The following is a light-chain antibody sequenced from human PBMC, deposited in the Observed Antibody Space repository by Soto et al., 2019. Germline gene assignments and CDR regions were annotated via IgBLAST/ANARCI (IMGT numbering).Light chain of an antibody. CDR2: GAS. Sequence: EIVLTQSPGTLSLSPGERATLSCRASQSVSSSYLAWYQQKPGQAPRLLIYGASSRATGIPDRFSGSGSGTDFTLTFSRLEPEDFAVYYCQHYGSSFLTFGGGTKV. CDR3: QHYGSSFLT. V-gene: IGKV3-20*01. CDR1: QSVSSSY. J-gene: IGKJ4*01.